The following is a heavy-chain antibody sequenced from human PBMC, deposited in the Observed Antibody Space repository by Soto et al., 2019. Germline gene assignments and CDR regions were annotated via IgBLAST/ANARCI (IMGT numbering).Heavy chain of an antibody. J-gene: IGHJ6*02. CDR2: IYHSGST. V-gene: IGHV4-4*02. Sequence: QVQLQESGPGLVKPSGTLSLTCAVSGGSISSSNWWSWGRQPPGKGLEWIGEIYHSGSTHYNPSLKSRVPISVAKSKNQFSLKLSSVTAADTAVYYCARGQAGYDCWSGPLYYYGMDVWGQGTTVTVSS. CDR1: GGSISSSNW. CDR3: ARGQAGYDCWSGPLYYYGMDV. D-gene: IGHD3-3*01.